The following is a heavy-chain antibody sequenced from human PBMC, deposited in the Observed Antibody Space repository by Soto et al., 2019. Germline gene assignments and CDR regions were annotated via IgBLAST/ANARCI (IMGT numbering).Heavy chain of an antibody. Sequence: EVHLVESGGGLVEPGGSLRLSCAASGFTFSSYSMNWVRQAPGKGLEWVSYISPSSGNIHYADSVKGRFTISRDNAKNSLYLLMDSLRGEDTAVYYCARAAYNSGPGYWGQGTLVTVSS. CDR3: ARAAYNSGPGY. D-gene: IGHD5-12*01. CDR2: ISPSSGNI. J-gene: IGHJ4*02. V-gene: IGHV3-48*01. CDR1: GFTFSSYS.